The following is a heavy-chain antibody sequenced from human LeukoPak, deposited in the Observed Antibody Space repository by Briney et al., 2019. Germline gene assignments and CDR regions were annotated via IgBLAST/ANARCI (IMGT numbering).Heavy chain of an antibody. Sequence: ASVKVSCKASGYTFTSYDINWVRQATGQGLEWMGWMNPNSGNTGYAQKFQGRVTLTRDTSISTAYMELSRLRSDDPAVYYCAREGGATRGDAFDIWGQGTMVTVSS. CDR2: MNPNSGNT. CDR1: GYTFTSYD. CDR3: AREGGATRGDAFDI. D-gene: IGHD1-26*01. V-gene: IGHV1-8*02. J-gene: IGHJ3*02.